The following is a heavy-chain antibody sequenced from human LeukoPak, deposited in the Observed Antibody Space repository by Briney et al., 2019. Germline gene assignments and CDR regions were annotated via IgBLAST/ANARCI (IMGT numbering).Heavy chain of an antibody. CDR3: ATGTHYDLLPY. J-gene: IGHJ4*02. CDR1: GYSLTELS. D-gene: IGHD3-9*01. V-gene: IGHV1-24*01. Sequence: ASVKVSCKVSGYSLTELSMHWVRQAPGKGLEWMGGFDPGNGEMIYEQKFQGRVTMTEDTSTDTAYMELSSLRSEDTALYYCATGTHYDLLPYWGQGSLVTVFS. CDR2: FDPGNGEM.